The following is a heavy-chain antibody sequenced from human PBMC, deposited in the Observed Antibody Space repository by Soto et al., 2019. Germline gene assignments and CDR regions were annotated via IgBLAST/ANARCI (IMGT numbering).Heavy chain of an antibody. Sequence: QPGGSLRLSCAASGFTFNSYEMNWVRHAPGKGLEWVSFISSAATTIYYADSVKGRFTISRDNAKNSLFLQMNSLRDEDTAVYYCVRDQGLKDFRFDSWGRGTLVTVSS. V-gene: IGHV3-48*02. CDR1: GFTFNSYE. CDR2: ISSAATTI. D-gene: IGHD3-3*01. CDR3: VRDQGLKDFRFDS. J-gene: IGHJ5*01.